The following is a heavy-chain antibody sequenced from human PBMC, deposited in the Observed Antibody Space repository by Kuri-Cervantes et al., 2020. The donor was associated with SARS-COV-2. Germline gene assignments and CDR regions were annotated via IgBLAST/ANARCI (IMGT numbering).Heavy chain of an antibody. D-gene: IGHD2-15*01. CDR2: MNLDGSYT. CDR3: ARDPGFVVVVAATRRRSYFDY. V-gene: IGHV3-74*01. Sequence: GSLRLSCAASGFTFRGHWIHWFRQAPGKGRVWVSRMNLDGSYTNNADSVKGRFTLSRDNAKNMLFLQLNSLRAEDTALYYCARDPGFVVVVAATRRRSYFDYWGQGTLVTVSS. CDR1: GFTFRGHW. J-gene: IGHJ4*02.